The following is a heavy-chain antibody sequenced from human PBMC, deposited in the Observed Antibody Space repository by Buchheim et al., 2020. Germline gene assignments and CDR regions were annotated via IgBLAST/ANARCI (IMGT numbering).Heavy chain of an antibody. D-gene: IGHD1-26*01. Sequence: QVQLVESGGGVVQPGRSLRLSCAASGFTFSSYGMHWVRQAPGKGLEWVAVISYDGSNKYYADSVKGGFTISRDNSKNTLNLQMNSRRTEDTSVYYCAKEVGGSYPDYLGQGTL. CDR2: ISYDGSNK. J-gene: IGHJ4*02. CDR1: GFTFSSYG. CDR3: AKEVGGSYPDY. V-gene: IGHV3-30*18.